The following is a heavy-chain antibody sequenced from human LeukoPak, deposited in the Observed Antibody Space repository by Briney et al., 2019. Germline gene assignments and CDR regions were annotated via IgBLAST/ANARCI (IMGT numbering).Heavy chain of an antibody. CDR2: INPSGGST. Sequence: ASVKVSCKASGYTFTGYYMHWVRQAPGQGLEWMGIINPSGGSTSYAQKFQGRVTMTGDMSTSTVYMELSSLRSEDTAVYYCARGPYYDYVWGSYPKGRNWFDPWGQGTLVTVSS. V-gene: IGHV1-46*01. D-gene: IGHD3-16*01. CDR3: ARGPYYDYVWGSYPKGRNWFDP. J-gene: IGHJ5*02. CDR1: GYTFTGYY.